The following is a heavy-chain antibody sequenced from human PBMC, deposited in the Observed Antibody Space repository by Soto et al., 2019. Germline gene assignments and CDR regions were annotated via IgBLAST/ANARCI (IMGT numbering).Heavy chain of an antibody. Sequence: QVQLVESGGGVVQPGRSLRLSCAASGFTFSSYGMHWVRQAPGKGLEWVAVIWSDGSTKYYADSVKGRFTISRDISNTLYLQMKNRRAEDTALYYCARDLRRGYGMDVWGQGTTVTVSS. CDR2: IWSDGSTK. V-gene: IGHV3-33*01. J-gene: IGHJ6*02. CDR1: GFTFSSYG. CDR3: ARDLRRGYGMDV.